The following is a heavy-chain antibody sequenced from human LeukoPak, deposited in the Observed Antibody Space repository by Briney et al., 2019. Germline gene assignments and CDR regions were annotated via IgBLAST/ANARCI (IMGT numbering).Heavy chain of an antibody. D-gene: IGHD6-13*01. Sequence: GGSLRLSCAASGFTFSGSAMHWVRQASGKGLEWVGRIRSKANSYATAYAASVKGRFTISRDDSKNTAYLQMNSLKTEDTAVYYCTSTGIAAAGADYWGQGTLVTVSS. V-gene: IGHV3-73*01. CDR2: IRSKANSYAT. CDR3: TSTGIAAAGADY. CDR1: GFTFSGSA. J-gene: IGHJ4*02.